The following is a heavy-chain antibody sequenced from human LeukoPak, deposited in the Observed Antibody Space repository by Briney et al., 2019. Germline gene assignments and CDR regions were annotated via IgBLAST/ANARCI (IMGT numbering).Heavy chain of an antibody. J-gene: IGHJ4*02. D-gene: IGHD3-22*01. CDR3: AKGISPMISLLYFDY. CDR2: ISGSGGST. CDR1: GFTFSSYA. V-gene: IGHV3-23*01. Sequence: GGSLRLSCAASGFTFSSYAMSWVRQAPGKGLEWVSAISGSGGSTYYADSVKGRFIISRDNSKNTLYLQMHSLRAEDTAVYYCAKGISPMISLLYFDYWGQGTLVTVSS.